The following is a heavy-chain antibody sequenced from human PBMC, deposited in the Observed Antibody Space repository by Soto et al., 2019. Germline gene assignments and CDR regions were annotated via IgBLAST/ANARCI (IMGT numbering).Heavy chain of an antibody. V-gene: IGHV4-30-2*01. CDR2: VYHNGNA. D-gene: IGHD1-26*01. Sequence: SETLSLTCTVSGGSISTPGYSWSWIRQPPGKAPEWIGYVYHNGNAYPKPSLKSRVTISLDGAKNQFSLKMTSVTAADTGLYYCARASRDVGATPYYFDYWGQGTQVTVSS. CDR3: ARASRDVGATPYYFDY. CDR1: GGSISTPGYS. J-gene: IGHJ4*02.